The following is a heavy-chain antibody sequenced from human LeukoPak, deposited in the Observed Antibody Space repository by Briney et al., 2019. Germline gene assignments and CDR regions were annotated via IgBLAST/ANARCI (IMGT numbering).Heavy chain of an antibody. J-gene: IGHJ5*02. CDR2: MNPNSGNT. Sequence: ASVKVSCKASGYTFTSYDINWVRQATGQGLEWMGWMNPNSGNTGYAQKFQGRVTMTRYTSISTAYMELSSLRSEDTAVYYCARGWVNCSGGSCYSSWFDPWGQGTLVTVSS. V-gene: IGHV1-8*01. D-gene: IGHD2-15*01. CDR1: GYTFTSYD. CDR3: ARGWVNCSGGSCYSSWFDP.